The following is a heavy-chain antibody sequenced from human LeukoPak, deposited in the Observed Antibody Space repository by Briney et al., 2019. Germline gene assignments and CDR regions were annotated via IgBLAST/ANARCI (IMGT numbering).Heavy chain of an antibody. D-gene: IGHD3-22*01. V-gene: IGHV3-21*01. CDR3: ARGASHYYDSTSYQDY. CDR1: GFTFQTYT. Sequence: GGSLRLSCAASGFTFQTYTMHWVRQAPGKGQEWVSSISSSGSYIYYTDSVKGRFTISRDNAKNSLYLQMNSLPAEDTALYYCARGASHYYDSTSYQDYWGQGTLVTVSS. J-gene: IGHJ4*02. CDR2: ISSSGSYI.